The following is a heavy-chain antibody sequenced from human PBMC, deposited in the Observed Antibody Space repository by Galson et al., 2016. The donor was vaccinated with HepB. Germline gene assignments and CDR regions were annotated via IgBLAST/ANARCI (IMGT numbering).Heavy chain of an antibody. V-gene: IGHV3-74*01. J-gene: IGHJ3*02. CDR1: GFTFSTYW. CDR2: VNSDGSRT. Sequence: SLRLSCAASGFTFSTYWMHWVRQVPGMGLVWVSRVNSDGSRTTYVDSVKGRFTISRDNAKNTLYLQMNIPRAEDTALYYCARGRGSNWRDAFDIWGQGTMVTVSS. D-gene: IGHD6-13*01. CDR3: ARGRGSNWRDAFDI.